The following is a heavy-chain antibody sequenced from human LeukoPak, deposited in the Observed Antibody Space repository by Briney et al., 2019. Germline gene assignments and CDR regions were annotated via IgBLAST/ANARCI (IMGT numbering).Heavy chain of an antibody. J-gene: IGHJ4*02. CDR2: IYSGGST. Sequence: GGSLRLSCAASGFTVSSNYMSWVRQAPGKGLEWVSVIYSGGSTYYADSVKGRFTISRDNSKNTLYLQMNSLRAEDTAVYYCATVGYSYGYGLDYWGQGTLVTVSS. CDR1: GFTVSSNY. CDR3: ATVGYSYGYGLDY. V-gene: IGHV3-53*01. D-gene: IGHD5-18*01.